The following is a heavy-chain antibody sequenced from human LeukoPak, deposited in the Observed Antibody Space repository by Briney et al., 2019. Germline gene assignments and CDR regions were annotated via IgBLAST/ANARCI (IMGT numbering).Heavy chain of an antibody. CDR3: ARLSNEDTTTLNF. V-gene: IGHV5-10-1*01. J-gene: IGHJ4*02. CDR2: IDPSDSYT. D-gene: IGHD5-18*01. CDR1: GYYFTSYW. Sequence: GESLKISCKGSGYYFTSYWITWVRQMPGKGLEWMGNIDPSDSYTYYSPSFQGHVTISTDRSISTAYLQWSGLKASYTAIYYCARLSNEDTTTLNFWGQGTLVTVSS.